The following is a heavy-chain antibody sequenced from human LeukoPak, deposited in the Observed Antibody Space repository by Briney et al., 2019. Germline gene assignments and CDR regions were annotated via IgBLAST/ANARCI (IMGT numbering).Heavy chain of an antibody. V-gene: IGHV3-23*01. CDR2: ISAISGST. Sequence: GGSLRLSCAASGFTFDDYGMSWVRQAPGKGLEWVSTISAISGSTYFADSVKGRFTISRDNSKNTLYLQMNSLRAEDTAVYYCAKGGSSSWDYFDHWGQGTLVTVSS. J-gene: IGHJ4*02. CDR3: AKGGSSSWDYFDH. D-gene: IGHD6-13*01. CDR1: GFTFDDYG.